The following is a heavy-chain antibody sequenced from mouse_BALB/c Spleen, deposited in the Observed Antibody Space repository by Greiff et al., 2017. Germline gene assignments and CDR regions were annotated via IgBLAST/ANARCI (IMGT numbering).Heavy chain of an antibody. D-gene: IGHD2-1*01. CDR2: ISYSGST. CDR1: GYSITSVYA. CDR3: ASGNWFAY. V-gene: IGHV3-2*02. J-gene: IGHJ3*01. Sequence: EVQVVESGPGLVKPSQSLSLTCTVTGYSITSVYAWNWIRQFPGNKLEGMGFISYSGSTCYDPALKSRIPITRDTSKNQFFLQLNSVTTEDTATYYCASGNWFAYWGQGTLVTVSA.